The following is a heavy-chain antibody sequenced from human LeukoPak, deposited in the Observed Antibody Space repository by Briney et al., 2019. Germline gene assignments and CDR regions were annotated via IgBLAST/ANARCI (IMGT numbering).Heavy chain of an antibody. D-gene: IGHD3-10*01. CDR1: GGSLRSGDYY. CDR2: YTASP. V-gene: IGHV4-30-4*01. CDR3: ARSTNYDASGSYYFDS. J-gene: IGHJ4*02. Sequence: SETLSLTCTVSGGSLRSGDYYWSWIRQPPGKGLEWIGYTASPYHNPSLKSRLSISIDTSKNQISLKLDSVTASDTAVYFCARSTNYDASGSYYFDSWGQGILVTVTS.